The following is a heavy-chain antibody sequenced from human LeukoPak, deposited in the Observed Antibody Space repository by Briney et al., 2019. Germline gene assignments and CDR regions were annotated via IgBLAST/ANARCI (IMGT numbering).Heavy chain of an antibody. D-gene: IGHD3-10*02. CDR1: GFTFSSYG. J-gene: IGHJ5*02. V-gene: IGHV3-30*18. CDR3: EKDPYVRGVVNWLEP. Sequence: GGSLRLSCAASGFTFSSYGMHWVRQAPGKGLEWVAVISYDGSNKYYADSVKGRFTISRDNSKNTLYLQMNSLRAEDTAVYYCEKDPYVRGVVNWLEPWGQGTLVTVSS. CDR2: ISYDGSNK.